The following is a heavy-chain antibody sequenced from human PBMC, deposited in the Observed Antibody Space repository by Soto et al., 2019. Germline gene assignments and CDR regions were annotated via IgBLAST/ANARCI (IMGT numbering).Heavy chain of an antibody. CDR1: GGTFSSYA. Sequence: QVQLVQSGAEVQKPGSSVKVSCKASGGTFSSYAISWVRQAPGQGLEWMGGIIPIFGTANYAQKFQGRVTVTADESTSTAYMVLGSLRSEDTAVYYGARAVGCSGGSCYSHYYYYYGMCVWGQGTTVTVSS. CDR2: IIPIFGTA. V-gene: IGHV1-69*01. CDR3: ARAVGCSGGSCYSHYYYYYGMCV. D-gene: IGHD2-15*01. J-gene: IGHJ6*02.